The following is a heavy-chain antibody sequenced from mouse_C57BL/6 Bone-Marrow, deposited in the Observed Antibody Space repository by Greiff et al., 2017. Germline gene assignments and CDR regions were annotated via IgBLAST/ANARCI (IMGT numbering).Heavy chain of an antibody. J-gene: IGHJ2*01. CDR1: GYTFTSYG. D-gene: IGHD3-2*02. CDR2: IYPRSGNT. Sequence: QVHVKQSGAELARPGASVKLSCKASGYTFTSYGISWVKQRTGQGLEWIGEIYPRSGNTYYNEKFKGKATLTADKSSSTAYMELRSLTSEDSAVYFWAKTAQVPLDYWGQGTTLTVSS. V-gene: IGHV1-81*01. CDR3: AKTAQVPLDY.